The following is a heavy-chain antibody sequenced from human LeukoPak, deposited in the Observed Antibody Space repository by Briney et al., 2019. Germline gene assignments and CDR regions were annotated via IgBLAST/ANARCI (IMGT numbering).Heavy chain of an antibody. CDR3: TIYDASVTFHY. J-gene: IGHJ4*02. CDR2: IKSKTDGGTT. D-gene: IGHD3-16*01. Sequence: GGSLRLSCSASVFTFRDYGMHWVRQAPGKGLEWVGHIKSKTDGGTTDYAAPVKGRFIISRDDSKDTLYLQMNSLKTDDTAVYYCTIYDASVTFHYWGQGTLVTVSS. V-gene: IGHV3-15*01. CDR1: VFTFRDYG.